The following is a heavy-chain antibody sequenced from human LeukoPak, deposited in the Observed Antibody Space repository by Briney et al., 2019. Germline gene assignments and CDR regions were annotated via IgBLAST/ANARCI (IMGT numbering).Heavy chain of an antibody. CDR1: GFTFDDYG. J-gene: IGHJ4*02. Sequence: PGGSLRLSCAASGFTFDDYGMSWVRQAPGKGLEWVSGINWNGGSTGYADSVKGRFTISRDNAKNSLYLQMNSLRAEDTALYYCARVSGADDYSNPFDYWGQGTLVTVSS. V-gene: IGHV3-20*04. D-gene: IGHD4-11*01. CDR3: ARVSGADDYSNPFDY. CDR2: INWNGGST.